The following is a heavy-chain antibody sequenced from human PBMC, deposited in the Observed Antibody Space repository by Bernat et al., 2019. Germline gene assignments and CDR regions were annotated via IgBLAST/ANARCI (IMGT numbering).Heavy chain of an antibody. Sequence: QVQLVQSGAEAKKPGSSVKVSCKVSGGTFSSYAISWVRQAPGQGLEWMGRIIPILGIANYAQKFQGRVTITADKSTSTAYMVLSSLRSEDTAVYYCASLGGHDYGDYEDYFDYWGQGTLVTVSS. V-gene: IGHV1-69*04. D-gene: IGHD4-17*01. CDR3: ASLGGHDYGDYEDYFDY. CDR1: GGTFSSYA. J-gene: IGHJ4*02. CDR2: IIPILGIA.